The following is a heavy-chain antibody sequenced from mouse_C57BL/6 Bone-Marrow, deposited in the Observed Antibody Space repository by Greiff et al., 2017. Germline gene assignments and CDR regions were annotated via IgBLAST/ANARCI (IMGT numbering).Heavy chain of an antibody. J-gene: IGHJ1*03. CDR3: ARWTVVENWYFEV. D-gene: IGHD1-1*01. Sequence: QVQLQQSGAELAKPGASVKLSCKASGYTFTSYWMHWVKQRPGQGLEWIGYINPSSGYTKYNQKFKDKATLTADKSSSTAYMQLSSLTYEDSAVYYCARWTVVENWYFEVWGTGTTVTVSS. CDR1: GYTFTSYW. V-gene: IGHV1-7*01. CDR2: INPSSGYT.